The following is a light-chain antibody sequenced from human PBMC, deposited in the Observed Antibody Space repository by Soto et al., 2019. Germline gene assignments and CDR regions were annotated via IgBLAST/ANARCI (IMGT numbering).Light chain of an antibody. V-gene: IGKV3-11*01. J-gene: IGKJ1*01. CDR1: QSVSSY. Sequence: EIVLTQSPATLSLSPGERATLSCRASQSVSSYLAWYQQKPGQAPRLLMYEASTRATGIPARFSGGGSGTDFTLTISSLEPEDFAVYCCQQRSDWPWTFGQGTKVDI. CDR3: QQRSDWPWT. CDR2: EAS.